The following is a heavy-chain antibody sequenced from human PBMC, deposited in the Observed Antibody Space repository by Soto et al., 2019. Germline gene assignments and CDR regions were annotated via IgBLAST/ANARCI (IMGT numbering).Heavy chain of an antibody. D-gene: IGHD6-13*01. CDR3: ARGVCSSSWYYYYCGMDV. J-gene: IGHJ6*02. Sequence: QVQLVESGGGVVQPGRSLRLSCAASRFTFSSYAMHWVRQAPGKGLEWVAVISYDGSNKDYAGSLEGRFTSSRDNAKRALFLRMNSLRAEDTAVYYCARGVCSSSWYYYYCGMDVWGQGTTVTVSS. CDR2: ISYDGSNK. V-gene: IGHV3-30-3*01. CDR1: RFTFSSYA.